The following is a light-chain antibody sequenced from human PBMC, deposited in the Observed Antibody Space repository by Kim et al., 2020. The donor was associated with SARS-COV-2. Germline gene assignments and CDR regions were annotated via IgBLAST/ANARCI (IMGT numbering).Light chain of an antibody. CDR2: STS. CDR1: QSVTRDS. CDR3: QHYGTSPPIT. J-gene: IGKJ5*01. Sequence: PGEGATLSCRASQSVTRDSVAWYQQKPGQAPRLLIYSTSTRAPGIPDRFSGSGSGADFTLTISRLDPEDFAVYYCQHYGTSPPITFGQGTRLEIK. V-gene: IGKV3-20*01.